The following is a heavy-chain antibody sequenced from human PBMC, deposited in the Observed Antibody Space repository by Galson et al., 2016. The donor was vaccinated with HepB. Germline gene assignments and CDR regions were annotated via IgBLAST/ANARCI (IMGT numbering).Heavy chain of an antibody. J-gene: IGHJ1*01. Sequence: SVKVSCKASGYVFTSYVMNWVRQAPGQSLEWMGWINTKTGNPVYAQAFTGRFVFSVDTSATTAYLQISSLRADDTAVYYCVRGGTTGLTPTGIWGQGVLVTVSS. CDR2: INTKTGNP. CDR3: VRGGTTGLTPTGI. V-gene: IGHV7-4-1*02. CDR1: GYVFTSYV. D-gene: IGHD4-23*01.